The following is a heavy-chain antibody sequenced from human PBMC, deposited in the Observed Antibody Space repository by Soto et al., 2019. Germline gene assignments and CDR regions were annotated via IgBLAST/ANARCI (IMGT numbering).Heavy chain of an antibody. CDR2: IYYSGST. CDR3: ARDDYSTFYYGMDV. V-gene: IGHV4-31*02. D-gene: IGHD4-4*01. J-gene: IGHJ6*02. Sequence: WTWIRQHPGTGLEWIGYIYYSGSTYYNPSLRSRVTMSVDTSKNQFSLKLSSVTAADTAVYYCARDDYSTFYYGMDVWGQGTTVTVSS.